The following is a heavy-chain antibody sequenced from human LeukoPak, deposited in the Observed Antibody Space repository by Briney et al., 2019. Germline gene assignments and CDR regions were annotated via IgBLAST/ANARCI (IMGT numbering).Heavy chain of an antibody. J-gene: IGHJ3*02. V-gene: IGHV1-18*01. CDR3: ATGYSSSWFDAFDI. CDR2: ISAYNGNT. D-gene: IGHD6-13*01. Sequence: ASVKVSCKASGYTFTSYGISWVRQAPGQGLEWMGWISAYNGNTNYAQKLQGRVTMTTDTSTSTAYMELSSLRSEDTAVYYCATGYSSSWFDAFDIWGQGTMVTVSS. CDR1: GYTFTSYG.